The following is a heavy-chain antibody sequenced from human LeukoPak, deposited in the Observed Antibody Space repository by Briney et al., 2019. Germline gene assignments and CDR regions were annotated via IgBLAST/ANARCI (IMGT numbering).Heavy chain of an antibody. CDR2: ISSSSSYT. CDR1: GFTFSDYY. D-gene: IGHD3-10*01. Sequence: GGSLRLSCAASGFTFSDYYMSWIRQAPGKGLEWVSYISSSSSYTNYADSVKGRFTISRDNAKNSLYLQMNSLRAKDTAVYYCARFYGSGSYYGYYYYGMDVWGQGTTVTVSS. J-gene: IGHJ6*02. V-gene: IGHV3-11*06. CDR3: ARFYGSGSYYGYYYYGMDV.